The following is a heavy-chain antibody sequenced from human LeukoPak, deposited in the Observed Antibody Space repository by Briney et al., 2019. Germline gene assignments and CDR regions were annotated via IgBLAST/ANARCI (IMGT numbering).Heavy chain of an antibody. Sequence: GGSLRLSCAASGFTFSGFSMSWVRQSPTKGLEWVANIKQDGSERYYADSVKGRFTISRDNSKNTLYLQMNSLRAEDTAVYYCASPEGERGYWGQGTLVTVSS. CDR2: IKQDGSER. J-gene: IGHJ4*02. V-gene: IGHV3-7*01. CDR1: GFTFSGFS. CDR3: ASPEGERGY. D-gene: IGHD1-1*01.